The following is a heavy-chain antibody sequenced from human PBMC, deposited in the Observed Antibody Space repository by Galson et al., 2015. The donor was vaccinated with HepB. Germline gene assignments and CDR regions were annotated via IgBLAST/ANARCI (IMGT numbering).Heavy chain of an antibody. J-gene: IGHJ4*02. CDR2: IAEDGSDK. Sequence: SLRLSCAASGFTFSNYWMSWVRQAPGKGLEWVANIAEDGSDKYYVDSVKGRFSISRDNGKSSLFLQMNSLRAEDTAVYYCARHKVNTAAREYWGQGTLLTVSS. D-gene: IGHD5-18*01. CDR1: GFTFSNYW. V-gene: IGHV3-7*01. CDR3: ARHKVNTAAREY.